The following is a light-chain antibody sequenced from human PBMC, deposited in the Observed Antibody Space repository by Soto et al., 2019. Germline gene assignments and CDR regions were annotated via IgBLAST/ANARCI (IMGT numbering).Light chain of an antibody. V-gene: IGKV3-20*01. CDR1: QSVDSKY. CDR2: AAS. CDR3: LQYGYSSWT. J-gene: IGKJ1*01. Sequence: EIVLTQSPGTLSLSPGERATLSCRASQSVDSKYLAWYQQKPGQAPRILIFAASSRATGIPDRFSGSGSGTDFTLTISRLEPGDFAVYYCLQYGYSSWTFGQGTKVEIK.